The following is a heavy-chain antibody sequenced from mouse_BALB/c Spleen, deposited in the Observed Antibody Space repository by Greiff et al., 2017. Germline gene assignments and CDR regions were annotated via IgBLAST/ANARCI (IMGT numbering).Heavy chain of an antibody. CDR3: TRSDR. CDR1: GYTFTSYW. V-gene: IGHV1-69*02. J-gene: IGHJ2*01. CDR2: IYPSDSYT. Sequence: QVQLQQPGAELVRPGASVKLSCKASGYTFTSYWINWVKQRPGQGLEWIGNIYPSDSYTNYNQKFKDKATLTVDKSSSTAYMQLSSPTSEDSAVYYCTRSDRWGQGTTLTVSS.